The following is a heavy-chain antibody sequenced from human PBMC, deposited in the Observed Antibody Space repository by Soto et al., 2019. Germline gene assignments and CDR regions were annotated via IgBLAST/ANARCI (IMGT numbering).Heavy chain of an antibody. Sequence: GGSLRLSCATSGFTFGNYAMSWVRQAPGKGLEWVSHITAAGITYYADSVRGRFVISRDSSTNMVYLQMNSLRVEDTALYYWAKCLQMYWNYDAFHIWGQGTMVTVSS. J-gene: IGHJ3*02. CDR3: AKCLQMYWNYDAFHI. CDR2: ITAAGIT. V-gene: IGHV3-23*01. CDR1: GFTFGNYA. D-gene: IGHD1-7*01.